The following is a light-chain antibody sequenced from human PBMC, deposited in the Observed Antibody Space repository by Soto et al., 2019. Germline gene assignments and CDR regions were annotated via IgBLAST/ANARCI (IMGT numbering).Light chain of an antibody. CDR2: DAS. CDR1: QSVSSSY. CDR3: QQYGRSPPYT. J-gene: IGKJ2*01. V-gene: IGKV3-20*01. Sequence: EIVLTQSPGTLSLSPGERATLSCRASQSVSSSYLAWYQQKPGQAPRLLIYDASSRATGIPDRFSGSGSGTDFTLTISRLEPEAFAVYYCQQYGRSPPYTFGQGTELEIK.